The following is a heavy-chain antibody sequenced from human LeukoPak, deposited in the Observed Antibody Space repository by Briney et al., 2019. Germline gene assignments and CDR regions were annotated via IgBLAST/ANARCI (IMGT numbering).Heavy chain of an antibody. CDR1: GYSFTSYW. CDR2: IYPGDSDT. D-gene: IGHD3-22*01. V-gene: IGHV5-51*01. J-gene: IGHJ4*02. Sequence: GESLKISXKGSGYSFTSYWIGWVRQMPGKGLEWMGIIYPGDSDTRYSPSFQGQVTISADKSISTAYLQWSSLKASDTAMYYCARAGDSSGYYYHYWGQGTLVTVSS. CDR3: ARAGDSSGYYYHY.